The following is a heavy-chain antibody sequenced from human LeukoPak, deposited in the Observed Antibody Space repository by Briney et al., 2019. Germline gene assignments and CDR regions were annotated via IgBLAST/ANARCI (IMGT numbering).Heavy chain of an antibody. CDR2: IIPIFGTA. CDR3: ARVDDFWSGYYTRSYYGMDV. CDR1: GGTFSSYA. J-gene: IGHJ6*02. V-gene: IGHV1-69*13. Sequence: SVKVSCTASGGTFSSYAISWVRQAPGQGLEWMGGIIPIFGTANYAQKFQGRVTITADESTSTAYMELSSLRSEDTAVYYCARVDDFWSGYYTRSYYGMDVWGQGTTVTVSS. D-gene: IGHD3-3*01.